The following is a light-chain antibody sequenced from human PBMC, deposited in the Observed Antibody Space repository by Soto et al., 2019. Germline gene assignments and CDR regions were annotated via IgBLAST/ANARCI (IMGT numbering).Light chain of an antibody. J-gene: IGLJ1*01. CDR3: SSYTTSNTRQIV. CDR2: DVT. Sequence: QSALTQPASVSGSPGQSITISCTGTSSDVGGYNYVSWYQHHPGKAPKLIIYDVTNRTSGVSNPFSGSKSGNTASLTISGIQPEDEADYYCSSYTTSNTRQIVFGTGTQLTFL. V-gene: IGLV2-14*03. CDR1: SSDVGGYNY.